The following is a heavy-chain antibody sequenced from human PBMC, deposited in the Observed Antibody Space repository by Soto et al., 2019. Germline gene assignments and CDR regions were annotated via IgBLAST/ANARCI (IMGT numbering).Heavy chain of an antibody. J-gene: IGHJ6*03. CDR1: GGSFSGYY. Sequence: SETLSLTCAVYGGSFSGYYWSWIRQPPGKGLEWIGEINHSGSTNYNPSLKSRVTISVDTSKNQFSLKLSSVTAADTAVYYCARAPYGSGWGGYYYYYYMDVWGKGTTVTVSS. CDR3: ARAPYGSGWGGYYYYYYMDV. D-gene: IGHD3-10*01. V-gene: IGHV4-34*01. CDR2: INHSGST.